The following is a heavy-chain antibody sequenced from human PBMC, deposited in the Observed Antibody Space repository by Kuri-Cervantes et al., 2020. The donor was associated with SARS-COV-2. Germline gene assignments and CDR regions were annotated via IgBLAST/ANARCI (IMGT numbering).Heavy chain of an antibody. Sequence: GSLRLSCTVSGGSISSSSYYWGWIRQPPGKGLEWIGSIYYSGSTYYNPSLKSRVTISVDTSKNQFSLKLNSVTAADSAVYYCARHLAGDYCDSTTCPPFFYYYYMDVWGKGTTVTVSS. D-gene: IGHD2-2*01. J-gene: IGHJ6*03. CDR2: IYYSGST. CDR1: GGSISSSSYY. V-gene: IGHV4-39*01. CDR3: ARHLAGDYCDSTTCPPFFYYYYMDV.